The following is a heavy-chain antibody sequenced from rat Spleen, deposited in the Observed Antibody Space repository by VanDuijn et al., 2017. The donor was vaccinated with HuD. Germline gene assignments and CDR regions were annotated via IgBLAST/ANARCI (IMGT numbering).Heavy chain of an antibody. J-gene: IGHJ2*01. CDR3: ARRHYGYTDYFDY. Sequence: EVQLVESDGGLVQPGRSLKLSCAASGFTFSDYYMAWVRQAPAQGLEWVATISADGTNTYYRDSVKGRFTISRDNAKSTLSLQMDSLRSEDTATYYCARRHYGYTDYFDYWGQGVMVTVSS. V-gene: IGHV5-29*01. CDR2: ISADGTNT. CDR1: GFTFSDYY. D-gene: IGHD1-9*01.